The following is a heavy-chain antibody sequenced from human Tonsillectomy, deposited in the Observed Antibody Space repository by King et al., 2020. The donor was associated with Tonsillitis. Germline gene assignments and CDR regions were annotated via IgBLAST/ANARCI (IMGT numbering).Heavy chain of an antibody. CDR2: IYYSGNN. J-gene: IGHJ5*02. CDR3: VRYEGGVFDP. CDR1: GGSISGGASY. Sequence: VQLQESGPGLVKPSETLSLTCTVSGGSISGGASYWIWIRQHPGKGLEWIGYIYYSGNNYYNPPLKSRVSISVDLSENQFLLNLSSVTASQPAVYYCVRYEGGVFDPWGQGTLVTVSS. V-gene: IGHV4-31*03. D-gene: IGHD2-15*01.